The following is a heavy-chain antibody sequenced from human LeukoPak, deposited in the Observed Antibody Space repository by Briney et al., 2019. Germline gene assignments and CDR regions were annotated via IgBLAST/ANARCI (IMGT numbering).Heavy chain of an antibody. CDR1: GGSISSGSYY. V-gene: IGHV4-61*02. CDR2: IYTSGST. CDR3: ARQEYQLLDAFDI. J-gene: IGHJ3*02. Sequence: SETLSLTCTVSGGSISSGSYYWSWIRQPAGKGQEWIGRIYTSGSTNYNPSLKSRVTISVDTSKNQFSLKLSSVTAADTAVYYCARQEYQLLDAFDIWGQGTMVTVSS. D-gene: IGHD2-2*01.